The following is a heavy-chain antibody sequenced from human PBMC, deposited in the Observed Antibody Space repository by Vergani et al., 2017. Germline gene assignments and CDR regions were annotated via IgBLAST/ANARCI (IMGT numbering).Heavy chain of an antibody. J-gene: IGHJ4*02. CDR2: IYSGGSST. CDR1: GFTFSSYA. CDR3: AKPLPVGETAMVGAVFDY. Sequence: EVQLLESGGGLVQPGGSLRLSCAASGFTFSSYAMSWVRQAPGKGLEWVSVIYSGGSSTYYADSVKGRFTISRDNSKNTLYLQMNSLRAEDTAVYYCAKPLPVGETAMVGAVFDYWGQGTLVTVSS. D-gene: IGHD5-18*01. V-gene: IGHV3-23*03.